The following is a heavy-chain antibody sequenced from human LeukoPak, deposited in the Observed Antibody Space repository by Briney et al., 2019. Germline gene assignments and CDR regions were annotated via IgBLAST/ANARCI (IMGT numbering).Heavy chain of an antibody. CDR3: AKGWRSLANWFDP. Sequence: SQTLSLTCTVSGGSISSGNYYWPWIRQPAGKGLEWIGRIYTSGSINYNPSLKSRVPISINTSKNQFSLKLSSVTAADTAVYYCAKGWRSLANWFDPWGQGTLVTVSS. D-gene: IGHD2-15*01. CDR1: GGSISSGNYY. CDR2: IYTSGSI. V-gene: IGHV4-61*02. J-gene: IGHJ5*02.